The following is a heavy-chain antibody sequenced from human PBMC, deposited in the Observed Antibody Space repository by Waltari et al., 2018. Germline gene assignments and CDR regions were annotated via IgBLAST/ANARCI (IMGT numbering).Heavy chain of an antibody. J-gene: IGHJ4*02. D-gene: IGHD2-2*02. CDR3: ARDGYCSSTSCYKGGIDY. CDR2: ISAYNGNT. V-gene: IGHV1-18*01. Sequence: QVQLVQPGAEVKKPGASVKVSCKASGYTFTSYGISWVRQAPGQGLEWMGWISAYNGNTNYAQKLQGRVTMTTDTSTSTAYMELRSRRSDDTAVYYCARDGYCSSTSCYKGGIDYWGQGTLVTVSS. CDR1: GYTFTSYG.